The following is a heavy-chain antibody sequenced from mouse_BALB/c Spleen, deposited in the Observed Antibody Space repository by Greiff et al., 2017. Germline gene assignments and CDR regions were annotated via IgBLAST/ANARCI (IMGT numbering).Heavy chain of an antibody. CDR1: GYSITSGYY. Sequence: DVQLQESGPGLVKPSQSLSLTCSVTGYSITSGYYWNWIRQFPGNKLEWMGYISYDGSNNYNPSLKNRISITRDTSKNQFFLKLNSVTTEDTATYYCAPGYYYFDYWGQGTTLTVSS. CDR2: ISYDGSN. CDR3: APGYYYFDY. J-gene: IGHJ2*01. V-gene: IGHV3-6*02. D-gene: IGHD2-3*01.